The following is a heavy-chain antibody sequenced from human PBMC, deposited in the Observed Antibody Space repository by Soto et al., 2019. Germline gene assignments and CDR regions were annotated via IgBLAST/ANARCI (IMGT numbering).Heavy chain of an antibody. D-gene: IGHD3-10*01. Sequence: EVQLLESGGGLVQPGGSLRLSCAASGFTFSSYALTWVRQAPGKGLEWVSAISGSGGSTYYADSVKGRFTISRDNSKNTRYLHMDSLRAEDTAVYYCAKEQETGHGFDYWGQGTLVTVSS. V-gene: IGHV3-23*01. J-gene: IGHJ4*02. CDR3: AKEQETGHGFDY. CDR1: GFTFSSYA. CDR2: ISGSGGST.